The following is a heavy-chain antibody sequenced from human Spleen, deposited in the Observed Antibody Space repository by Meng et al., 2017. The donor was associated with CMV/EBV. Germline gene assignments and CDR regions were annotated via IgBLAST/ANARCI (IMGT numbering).Heavy chain of an antibody. CDR3: ARGVFDPAYYYYYGMDV. V-gene: IGHV3-NL1*01. Sequence: GESLKISCAASGFIFRTYGIHWVRQAPGKGLEWVSTLSSGGSTYYADSVKARFTISRDNSKNTLYLQMNSLRAEDTAVYYCARGVFDPAYYYYYGMDVWGQGTTVTVSS. J-gene: IGHJ6*02. D-gene: IGHD3-16*01. CDR2: LSSGGST. CDR1: GFIFRTYG.